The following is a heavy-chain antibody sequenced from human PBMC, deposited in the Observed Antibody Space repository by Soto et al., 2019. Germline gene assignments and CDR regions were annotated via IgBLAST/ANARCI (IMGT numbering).Heavy chain of an antibody. CDR2: IGTAGDT. CDR3: ARGDYNNYGDHGNWFDP. CDR1: GFTFSSYD. Sequence: GGSLRLSCAASGFTFSSYDMHWVRQATGKGLEWVSAIGTAGDTCYPGSVKGRFTISRENAKNSLYLQMNSLRAGDTAVYCCARGDYNNYGDHGNWFDPWGQGTLVTVSS. V-gene: IGHV3-13*01. J-gene: IGHJ5*02. D-gene: IGHD4-17*01.